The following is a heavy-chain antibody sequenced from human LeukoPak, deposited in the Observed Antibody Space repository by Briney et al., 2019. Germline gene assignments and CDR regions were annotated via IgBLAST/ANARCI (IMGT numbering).Heavy chain of an antibody. CDR1: GYSFTSYW. D-gene: IGHD2-2*01. J-gene: IGHJ3*02. CDR3: ARRVLSAAFDI. CDR2: IDPRDSDT. V-gene: IGHV5-51*01. Sequence: PGESLKISCKGSGYSFTSYWIGWVRQMPGKGLEWMGIIDPRDSDTRYSPSFQGQVTVSADKSISTAYLQWSSLKASDTAMYYCARRVLSAAFDIWGQGTMVTVSS.